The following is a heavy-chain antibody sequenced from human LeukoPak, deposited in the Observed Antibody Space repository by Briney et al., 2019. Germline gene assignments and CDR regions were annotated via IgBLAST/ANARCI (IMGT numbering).Heavy chain of an antibody. CDR1: GYTFTSYG. J-gene: IGHJ5*02. CDR2: ISAYNGNT. Sequence: ASVKVSCKASGYTFTSYGISWVRQAPGQGLEWMGWISAYNGNTNYAQKLQGRATMTTDTSTSTAYMELRSLRSDDTAVYYCARLANSVVVAATANWFDPWGQGTLVTVSS. CDR3: ARLANSVVVAATANWFDP. V-gene: IGHV1-18*01. D-gene: IGHD2-15*01.